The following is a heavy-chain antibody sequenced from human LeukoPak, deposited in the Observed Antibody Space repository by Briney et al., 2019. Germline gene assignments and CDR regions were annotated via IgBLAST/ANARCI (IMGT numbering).Heavy chain of an antibody. J-gene: IGHJ4*02. CDR2: IYYSGST. Sequence: SETLSLTCTVSGGSISSSSYYWGWIRQPPGKGLEWIGSIYYSGSTYYNPSLKSRVTISVDTSKNQFSLKLSSVTAADTAVYYCARGAAAALYTLFDYWGQGTLVTVSS. D-gene: IGHD6-13*01. CDR1: GGSISSSSYY. CDR3: ARGAAAALYTLFDY. V-gene: IGHV4-39*07.